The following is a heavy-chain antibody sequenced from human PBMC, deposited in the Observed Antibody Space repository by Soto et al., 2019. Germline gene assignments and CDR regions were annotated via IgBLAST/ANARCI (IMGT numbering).Heavy chain of an antibody. Sequence: PSETLSLTCTVSGGSIETFYWSWIRQPPGKGLEWIAYISNSGSANYNPSLESRVTVSVDTAKKEFSLKLNSVTAADTATYYCARILRDSQGWSHHDFWGQGTLVTVS. CDR1: GGSIETFY. CDR2: ISNSGSA. CDR3: ARILRDSQGWSHHDF. D-gene: IGHD6-19*01. V-gene: IGHV4-59*01. J-gene: IGHJ4*02.